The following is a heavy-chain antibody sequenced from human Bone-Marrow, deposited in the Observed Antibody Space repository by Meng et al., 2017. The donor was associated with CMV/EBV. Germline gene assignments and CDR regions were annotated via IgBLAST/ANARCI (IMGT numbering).Heavy chain of an antibody. V-gene: IGHV1-69*02. Sequence: SVKVSCKASGGTFSSYTISWVRQAPGQGLEWMGRIIPILGIANYAQKFQGRVTITADKSTSTAYVELSSLRSEDTAVYYCARMPDVAPLQLWYNDAFDIWGQGTMVTVSS. CDR1: GGTFSSYT. J-gene: IGHJ3*02. CDR2: IIPILGIA. CDR3: ARMPDVAPLQLWYNDAFDI. D-gene: IGHD5-18*01.